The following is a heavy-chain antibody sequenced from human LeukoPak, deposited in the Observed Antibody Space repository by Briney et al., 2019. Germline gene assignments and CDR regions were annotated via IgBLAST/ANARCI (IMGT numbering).Heavy chain of an antibody. V-gene: IGHV1-18*01. CDR1: GYTFTSYG. CDR2: ISAYNGNT. Sequence: GASVKVSCKASGYTFTSYGISWVRQAPGQGLEWMGWISAYNGNTNYAQKLQGRVTMTTDTSTSTAYMELRSLRSEDTAVYYCASPRPYSSSWYPSFDYWGQGTLVTVSS. J-gene: IGHJ4*02. CDR3: ASPRPYSSSWYPSFDY. D-gene: IGHD6-13*01.